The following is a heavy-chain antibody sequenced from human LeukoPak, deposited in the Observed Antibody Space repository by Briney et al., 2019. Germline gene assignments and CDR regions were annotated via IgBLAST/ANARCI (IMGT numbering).Heavy chain of an antibody. CDR2: ISRSGSTK. Sequence: PGGSLRLSCAASGFTFSDYNMRWIRQAPGKGLEWVSSISRSGSTKYYADSVKGRFTISRDNAKNSLYLQMNSLRAEDTAVYYCAMGSGDYWGQGTLVTVSS. CDR1: GFTFSDYN. J-gene: IGHJ4*02. CDR3: AMGSGDY. D-gene: IGHD6-25*01. V-gene: IGHV3-11*04.